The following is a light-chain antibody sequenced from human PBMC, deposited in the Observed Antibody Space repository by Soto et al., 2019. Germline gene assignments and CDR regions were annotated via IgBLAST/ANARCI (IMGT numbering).Light chain of an antibody. J-gene: IGKJ2*01. V-gene: IGKV1-33*01. CDR1: QDIGNN. CDR3: QQHDDLPPS. CDR2: DAS. Sequence: DIQMTQSPSSLSASVGDRVTITCQASQDIGNNLNWYQQKLGKAPKLLIYDASNLETGVPSRFSGSRSGTDYTFTISSLQPEDIATYYCQQHDDLPPSFGQGTKVEMK.